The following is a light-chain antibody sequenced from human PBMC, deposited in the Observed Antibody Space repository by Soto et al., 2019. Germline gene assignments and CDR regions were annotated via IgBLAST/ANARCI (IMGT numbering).Light chain of an antibody. CDR2: GAS. J-gene: IGKJ2*01. CDR1: QSVRSN. CDR3: QHYNLPYT. V-gene: IGKV3D-15*01. Sequence: EIVMTQSPATLSVSPGERATLSCRASQSVRSNLAWYQHKPGQAPRLLIYGASTRATGIPARFSGSGSGTEFTLTISSLQSEDFAVYYCQHYNLPYTFGQGTKLEIK.